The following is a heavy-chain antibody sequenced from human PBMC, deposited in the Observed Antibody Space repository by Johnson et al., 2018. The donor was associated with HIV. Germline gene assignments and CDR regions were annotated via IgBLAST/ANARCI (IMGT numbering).Heavy chain of an antibody. CDR1: GFTFSDYY. CDR3: ARARLYSTTWLDGFDI. V-gene: IGHV3-11*04. J-gene: IGHJ3*02. CDR2: ISSSDSTI. Sequence: QVQLVESGGGLVKPGGSLRLSCAASGFTFSDYYMSWIRQAPGTGLEWVSYISSSDSTIYYAASVQGRFTISRDNAKNSLYLQMNSLRAEDTAVYYCARARLYSTTWLDGFDIWGQGTMVTVSS. D-gene: IGHD6-13*01.